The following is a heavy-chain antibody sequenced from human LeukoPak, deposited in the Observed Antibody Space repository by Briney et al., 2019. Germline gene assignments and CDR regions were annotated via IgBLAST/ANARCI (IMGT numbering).Heavy chain of an antibody. CDR3: ATQVTTRWDY. D-gene: IGHD4-17*01. J-gene: IGHJ4*02. CDR2: IRYDGGDQ. CDR1: GFTFNSYA. Sequence: GGSLRLSCAASGFTFNSYAMHWVRQAPGKGLEWVTYIRYDGGDQYYADSVKGRFTISRDNDKNTLYLQMNSLRAEDTAVYYCATQVTTRWDYWGQGTLVTVSS. V-gene: IGHV3-30*02.